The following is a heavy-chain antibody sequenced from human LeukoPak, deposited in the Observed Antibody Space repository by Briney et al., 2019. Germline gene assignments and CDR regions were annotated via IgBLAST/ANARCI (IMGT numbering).Heavy chain of an antibody. J-gene: IGHJ4*02. D-gene: IGHD3-22*01. CDR1: GGSISSYY. V-gene: IGHV4-59*01. CDR2: IYYSGST. CDR3: ARHSSGSHSYFDY. Sequence: SETLSLTRTVSGGSISSYYWSWIRQPPGKGLEWIGYIYYSGSTNYNPSLKSRVTISVDTSKNQFSLKLSSVTAADTAVYYCARHSSGSHSYFDYWGQGTLVTVSS.